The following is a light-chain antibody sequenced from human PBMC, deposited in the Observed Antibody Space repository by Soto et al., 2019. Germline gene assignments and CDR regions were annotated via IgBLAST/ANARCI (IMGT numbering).Light chain of an antibody. V-gene: IGKV3-15*01. Sequence: EIVMTQSPATLSLSPGERAALSCRASQSINSELAWYQQKPCQPPRLLIYGASPRATGVPARFTGSESGSEFTLTISGLQSEDCAVYYCQQGHNWPLTFGQGTRLEI. CDR2: GAS. CDR1: QSINSE. CDR3: QQGHNWPLT. J-gene: IGKJ2*01.